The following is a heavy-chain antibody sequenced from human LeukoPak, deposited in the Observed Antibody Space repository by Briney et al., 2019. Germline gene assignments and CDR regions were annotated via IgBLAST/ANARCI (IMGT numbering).Heavy chain of an antibody. CDR3: AREESIAARPGYHY. J-gene: IGHJ4*02. D-gene: IGHD6-6*01. CDR1: GGSISSYY. CDR2: INHSGST. Sequence: PSETLSLTCTVSGGSISSYYWSWIRQPPGKGLEWIGEINHSGSTNYNPSLKSRVTISVDTSKNQFSLKLSSVTAADTAVYYCAREESIAARPGYHYWGQGTLVTVPS. V-gene: IGHV4-34*01.